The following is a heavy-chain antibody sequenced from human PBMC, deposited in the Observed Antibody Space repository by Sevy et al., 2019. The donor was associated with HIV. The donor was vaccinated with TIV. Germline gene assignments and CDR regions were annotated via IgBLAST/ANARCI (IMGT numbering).Heavy chain of an antibody. D-gene: IGHD2-21*01. V-gene: IGHV4-59*13. J-gene: IGHJ3*01. CDR2: IYNSGNT. CDR3: ARVFDSEGAFEL. Sequence: SETLSLTCTVSGGSIRRYYWSWIRQPPGKGLEWIGYIYNSGNTNYNPSLKSRVTISVDTSKNQFSLRLSSVTAADTAAYYCARVFDSEGAFELWGQGTMVTVSS. CDR1: GGSIRRYY.